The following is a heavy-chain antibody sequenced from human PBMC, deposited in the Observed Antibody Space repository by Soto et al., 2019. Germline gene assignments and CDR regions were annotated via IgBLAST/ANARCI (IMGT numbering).Heavy chain of an antibody. CDR2: IYYSGST. Sequence: SETLSLTCTVSGGSISSSIYYWGWIRQPPGKGLEWIGSIYYSGSTYYNPSLKSRVTISVDTSKNQFSLKLSSVTAADTAVYYCARQTSIAAAGTRYYYYYGMDVWGQGTTVTVSS. V-gene: IGHV4-39*01. D-gene: IGHD6-13*01. J-gene: IGHJ6*02. CDR1: GGSISSSIYY. CDR3: ARQTSIAAAGTRYYYYYGMDV.